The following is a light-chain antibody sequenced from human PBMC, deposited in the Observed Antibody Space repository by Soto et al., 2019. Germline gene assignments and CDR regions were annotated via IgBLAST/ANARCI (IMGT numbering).Light chain of an antibody. CDR1: QSVTSSY. CDR2: GAS. V-gene: IGKV3-20*01. Sequence: EIVLTQSPGTLSLSPGERATLSCRVSQSVTSSYLAWYQQKPGQAPRLLISGASSRATGIPDRFSGSGSGTDFTLTISRLEPEDFAVYYCQQYSTSRLTFGGGTKVEIK. CDR3: QQYSTSRLT. J-gene: IGKJ4*01.